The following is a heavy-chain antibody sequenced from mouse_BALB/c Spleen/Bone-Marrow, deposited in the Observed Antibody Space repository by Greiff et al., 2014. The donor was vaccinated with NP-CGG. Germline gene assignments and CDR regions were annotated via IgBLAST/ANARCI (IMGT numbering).Heavy chain of an antibody. CDR1: GFTFSSYG. CDR3: ARQTYYDYDGYFDY. CDR2: VSSGGSYT. V-gene: IGHV5-6*01. J-gene: IGHJ2*01. Sequence: EVQRVESGGDLVKPGGSLKLSCAASGFTFSSYGMSWVRQTPDKRLEWVATVSSGGSYTYYPDSVKGRLTISRDNAKNTLYLQMSSLKSEDTAMYYCARQTYYDYDGYFDYWGQGTTLTVSS. D-gene: IGHD2-4*01.